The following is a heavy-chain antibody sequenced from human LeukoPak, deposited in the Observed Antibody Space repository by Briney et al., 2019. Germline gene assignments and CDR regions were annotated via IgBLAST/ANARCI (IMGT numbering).Heavy chain of an antibody. J-gene: IGHJ5*02. D-gene: IGHD4-17*01. V-gene: IGHV4-34*01. CDR1: GGSFSGYY. Sequence: SETLSLTCAVYGGSFSGYYWSWIRQPPGKGLEWIGEINHSGSTNYNPSLKSRVTISVDTSKNQFSLKLSSVPAADTAVYYCARGMTTVTWGWFDPWGQGTLVTVSS. CDR3: ARGMTTVTWGWFDP. CDR2: INHSGST.